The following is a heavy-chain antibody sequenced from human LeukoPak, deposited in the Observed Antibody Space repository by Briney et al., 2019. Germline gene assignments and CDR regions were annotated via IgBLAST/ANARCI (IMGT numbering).Heavy chain of an antibody. CDR3: ARGAEYYAIWRGYAGYSDY. V-gene: IGHV4-34*01. CDR1: GGSFSGYY. D-gene: IGHD3-3*01. Sequence: SETLSLTCAVYGGSFSGYYWSWIRQPPGKGLEWIGEINHSGSSNYNPSLRSRVTISLDRSKKKFSLKLTSVTAADTAVYFCARGAEYYAIWRGYAGYSDYWGQGISVTVSS. CDR2: INHSGSS. J-gene: IGHJ4*02.